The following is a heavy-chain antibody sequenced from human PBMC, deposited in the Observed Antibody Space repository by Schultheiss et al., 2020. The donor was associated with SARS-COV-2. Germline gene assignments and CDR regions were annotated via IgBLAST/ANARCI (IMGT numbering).Heavy chain of an antibody. D-gene: IGHD4-17*01. CDR2: ISGSGGST. CDR1: GFTFSSYA. CDR3: AKATFSADYGDYEVGDFDY. J-gene: IGHJ4*02. Sequence: GGSLRLSCAASGFTFSSYAMSWVRQAPGKGLEWVSAISGSGGSTYYADSVKGRFTISRDNSKNTLYLQMNSLRAEDTAVYYCAKATFSADYGDYEVGDFDYWGQATLVTGSS. V-gene: IGHV3-23*01.